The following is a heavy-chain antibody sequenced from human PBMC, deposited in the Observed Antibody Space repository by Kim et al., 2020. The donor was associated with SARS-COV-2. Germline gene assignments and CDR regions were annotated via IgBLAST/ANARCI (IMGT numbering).Heavy chain of an antibody. CDR2: IWYDGSNK. CDR3: AKDRWIQLWAPYYGMDV. CDR1: GFTFSSYG. D-gene: IGHD5-18*01. V-gene: IGHV3-33*06. J-gene: IGHJ6*02. Sequence: GGSLRLSCAASGFTFSSYGMHWVRQAPGKGLEWVAVIWYDGSNKYYADSVKGRFTISRDNSKNTLYLQMNSLRAEDTAVYYCAKDRWIQLWAPYYGMDVWGQGTTVTVSS.